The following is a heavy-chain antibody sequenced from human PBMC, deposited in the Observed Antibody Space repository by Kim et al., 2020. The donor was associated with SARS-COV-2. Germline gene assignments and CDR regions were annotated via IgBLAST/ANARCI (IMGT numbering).Heavy chain of an antibody. CDR1: GYSFTSYW. Sequence: GESLKISCKGSGYSFTSYWISWVRQMPGKGLEWMGRIDPSDSYTNYSPSFQGHVTISADKSISTAYLQWSSLKASDTAMYYCARRVVVVVAATAGVKTKKDDAFDIWGQGTMVTVSS. J-gene: IGHJ3*02. CDR2: IDPSDSYT. V-gene: IGHV5-10-1*01. CDR3: ARRVVVVVAATAGVKTKKDDAFDI. D-gene: IGHD2-15*01.